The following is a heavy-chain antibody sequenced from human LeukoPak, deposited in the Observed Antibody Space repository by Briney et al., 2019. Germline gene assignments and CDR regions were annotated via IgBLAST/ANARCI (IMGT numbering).Heavy chain of an antibody. J-gene: IGHJ4*02. CDR1: GYTFTSYG. CDR3: ARAESVLYLFDY. D-gene: IGHD4/OR15-4a*01. V-gene: IGHV1-18*01. CDR2: ISAYNGNT. Sequence: ASVKVFCEASGYTFTSYGISWVRQAPGQGLEWMGWISAYNGNTNYAQKLQGRVTMTTDTSTSTAYMELRSLRSDDTAVYYCARAESVLYLFDYWGQGTLVTVSS.